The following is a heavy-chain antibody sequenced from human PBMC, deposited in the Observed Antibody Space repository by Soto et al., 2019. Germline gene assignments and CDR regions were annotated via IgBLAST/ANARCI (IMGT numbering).Heavy chain of an antibody. CDR1: GFTFSNYA. D-gene: IGHD6-19*01. CDR2: ISGGGSTT. Sequence: PGGSLRLSCAASGFTFSNYAMTWVRQAPGKGLEWISYISGGGSTTYHADSVRGRFTISRDNAKNSLFLQMNSLRAEDTAVYYCAREVRTSGWFRRLDSWGQGILVTVSS. J-gene: IGHJ4*02. CDR3: AREVRTSGWFRRLDS. V-gene: IGHV3-11*01.